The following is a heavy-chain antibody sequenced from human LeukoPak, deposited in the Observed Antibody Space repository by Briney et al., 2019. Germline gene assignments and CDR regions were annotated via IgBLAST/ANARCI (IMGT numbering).Heavy chain of an antibody. CDR1: GGSFSGYY. J-gene: IGHJ5*02. CDR2: INHSGST. V-gene: IGHV4-34*01. CDR3: ASQPAVAGTYRDTSNWFDP. Sequence: PSETLSLTCAVYGGSFSGYYWSWIRQPPGKGLEWIGEINHSGSTNYNPSLKSRVTISVDTSKNQFSLKLSSVTAADTAVYYCASQPAVAGTYRDTSNWFDPWGQGTLVTVSS. D-gene: IGHD6-19*01.